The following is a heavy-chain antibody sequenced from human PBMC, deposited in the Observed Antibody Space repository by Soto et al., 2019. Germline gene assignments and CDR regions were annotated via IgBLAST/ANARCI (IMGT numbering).Heavy chain of an antibody. J-gene: IGHJ5*02. CDR1: GYSFSTYD. CDR2: VNPKSGNT. CDR3: ARPYCDSTSCYTDWFDP. Sequence: QVQLVQSGAEVKKPGASVKVSCKASGYSFSTYDSNWVRQAAGQGLEWMGWVNPKSGNTDYAQRFRGRVTMTSNTSRSTAYMELSAPTPEGTAVYYCARPYCDSTSCYTDWFDPWGQGTLGTVAS. V-gene: IGHV1-8*01. D-gene: IGHD2-2*02.